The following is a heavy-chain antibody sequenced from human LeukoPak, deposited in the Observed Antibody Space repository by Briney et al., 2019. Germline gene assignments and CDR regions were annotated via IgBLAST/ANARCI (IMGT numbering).Heavy chain of an antibody. Sequence: GGSLRLSCAASGFTFSDYYMSWIRQAPGKGLEWVSDISSTSIYTNYADSVKGRFTISRDNAKNSLYLQMNSLRAEDTAVYYCASSVPGSPYFFDWGQGTLVTVSS. D-gene: IGHD2/OR15-2a*01. CDR2: ISSTSIYT. CDR3: ASSVPGSPYFFD. V-gene: IGHV3-11*06. J-gene: IGHJ4*02. CDR1: GFTFSDYY.